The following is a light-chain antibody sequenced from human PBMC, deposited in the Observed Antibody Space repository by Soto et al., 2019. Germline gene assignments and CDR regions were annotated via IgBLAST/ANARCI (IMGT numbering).Light chain of an antibody. CDR1: QTVNNY. V-gene: IGKV1-39*01. Sequence: DIQMTQSPSSLSASVGDRVTMTCRASQTVNNYLNWYQQKPGKAPKLLIYAASSLQSGVPSRFSGSGSGTDFTLTISSLQPEDFATYYCQQSYSTLEVTFGPGTKLDIK. CDR3: QQSYSTLEVT. J-gene: IGKJ3*01. CDR2: AAS.